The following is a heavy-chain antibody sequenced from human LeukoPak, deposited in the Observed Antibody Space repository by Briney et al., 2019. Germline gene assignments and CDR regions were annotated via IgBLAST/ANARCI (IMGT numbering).Heavy chain of an antibody. D-gene: IGHD2-2*01. CDR1: GYTFTGYY. V-gene: IGHV1-2*02. CDR3: ARLGTSCNAFDI. Sequence: ALVKVSCKASGYTFTGYYMHWVRQAPGQGLEWMGWINPNSGGTNYAQKFQGRVTMTRDTSISTAYMELSRLRSDDTAVYYCARLGTSCNAFDIWGQGTMVTVSS. J-gene: IGHJ3*02. CDR2: INPNSGGT.